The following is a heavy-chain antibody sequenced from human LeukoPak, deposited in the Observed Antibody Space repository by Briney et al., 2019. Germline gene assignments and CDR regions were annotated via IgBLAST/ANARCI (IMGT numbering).Heavy chain of an antibody. J-gene: IGHJ5*02. Sequence: ASVKVSCKASGYTFTSYYMDWVRQAPGQGLEWMGIINPSGGSTSYAQKFQGRVTMTRDMSTSTVYMELSSLRSEDTAVYYCASSYCSSTSCLEDWFDPWGQGTLVTVSS. D-gene: IGHD2-2*01. CDR1: GYTFTSYY. CDR3: ASSYCSSTSCLEDWFDP. V-gene: IGHV1-46*01. CDR2: INPSGGST.